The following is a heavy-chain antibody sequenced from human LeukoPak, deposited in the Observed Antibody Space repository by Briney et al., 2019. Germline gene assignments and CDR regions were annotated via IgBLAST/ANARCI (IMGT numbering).Heavy chain of an antibody. V-gene: IGHV3-48*01. CDR2: ISSSSSTI. D-gene: IGHD5-18*01. CDR1: GFTFSSYS. Sequence: GGAVILSCAASGFTFSSYSMNWVRQAPGKGLEWVSYISSSSSTIYYADSVKGRFTISRDNAKNSLYLQMNSLRAEDTAVYYCARVDAGGYSYGYKGPGRSQLYYFDYWGQGTLVTVSS. CDR3: ARVDAGGYSYGYKGPGRSQLYYFDY. J-gene: IGHJ4*02.